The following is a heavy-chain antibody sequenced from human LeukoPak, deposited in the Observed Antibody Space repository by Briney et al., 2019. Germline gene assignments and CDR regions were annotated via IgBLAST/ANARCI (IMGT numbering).Heavy chain of an antibody. CDR3: ARRDYGGYWYFDL. J-gene: IGHJ2*01. Sequence: PGESLKISCKGSGYSFTSYWIGWVRQMPGKGLEWMGRIDPSGSYTNYSPSFQGHVTISTDTSISTAYLQWSSLKASDTAMYYCARRDYGGYWYFDLWGRGTLVTVSS. CDR2: IDPSGSYT. V-gene: IGHV5-10-1*01. CDR1: GYSFTSYW. D-gene: IGHD4-23*01.